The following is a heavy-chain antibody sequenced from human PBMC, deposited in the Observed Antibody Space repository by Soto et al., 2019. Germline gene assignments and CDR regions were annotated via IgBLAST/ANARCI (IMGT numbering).Heavy chain of an antibody. CDR3: ARDHGSYRIAVAGGWFDP. V-gene: IGHV1-69*12. J-gene: IGHJ5*02. CDR1: GGTFSSYA. D-gene: IGHD6-19*01. CDR2: IIPIFGTA. Sequence: QVQLVQSGAEVKKPGSSVKVSCKASGGTFSSYAISWVRQAPGQGLEWMGGIIPIFGTANYAQKFQGRVTITADESTSTAYMELSSLRSEDTAVYYCARDHGSYRIAVAGGWFDPWGQGTLVTVSS.